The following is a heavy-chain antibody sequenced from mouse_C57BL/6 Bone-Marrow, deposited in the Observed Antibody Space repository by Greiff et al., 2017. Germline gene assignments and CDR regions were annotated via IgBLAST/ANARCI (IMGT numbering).Heavy chain of an antibody. CDR1: GFTFSSYG. CDR3: ARHEPYYYGSSLYYFDY. Sequence: EVQLVESGGDLVKPGGSLKLSCAASGFTFSSYGMSWVRQTPDKRLEWVATISSGGSYTYYPDSVKGRFTISRDNAKNTLYLQMSSLKSEYTAMYYCARHEPYYYGSSLYYFDYWGQGTTLTVSS. D-gene: IGHD1-1*01. CDR2: ISSGGSYT. J-gene: IGHJ2*01. V-gene: IGHV5-6*01.